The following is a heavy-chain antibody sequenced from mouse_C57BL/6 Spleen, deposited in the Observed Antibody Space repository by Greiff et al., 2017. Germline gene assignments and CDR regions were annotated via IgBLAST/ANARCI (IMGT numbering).Heavy chain of an antibody. V-gene: IGHV1-69*01. D-gene: IGHD2-3*01. CDR3: ARRNDGYPFAY. J-gene: IGHJ3*01. CDR2: IDPSDSYT. CDR1: GYTFTSYW. Sequence: QVQLQQPGAELVMPGASVKLSCKASGYTFTSYWMHWVKQRPGQGLEWIGEIDPSDSYTNYNQKFKGKSTLTVDKSSSTAYMQLSSLTSEDSAVYYCARRNDGYPFAYRVQGTLVTVSA.